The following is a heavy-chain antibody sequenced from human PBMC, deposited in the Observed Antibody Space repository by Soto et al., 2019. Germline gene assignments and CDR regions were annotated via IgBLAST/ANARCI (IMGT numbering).Heavy chain of an antibody. CDR3: ARDNDRPQLGGNYYYILDV. CDR1: GGTFRNSA. CDR2: IMPIFRTP. Sequence: QVQLEQSGAEVKKPGSSVKVSCKASGGTFRNSAISWVRQAPGQGLEWMGGIMPIFRTPDYAQKFQGRVTITADESTNTAYMEWSGLRSDDTAVYYCARDNDRPQLGGNYYYILDVWGHGTTVTVSS. J-gene: IGHJ6*02. D-gene: IGHD1-1*01. V-gene: IGHV1-69*12.